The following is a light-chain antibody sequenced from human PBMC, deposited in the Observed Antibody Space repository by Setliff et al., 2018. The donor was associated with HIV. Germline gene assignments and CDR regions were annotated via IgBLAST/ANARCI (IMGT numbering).Light chain of an antibody. J-gene: IGLJ1*01. Sequence: QSVLTQPASVSGSPGQSITISCTGTNSDVGGYSHVSWYQQHPGKAPKLIIYEARNRPSGVSNRFSGSKSGNTASLTISGLRAEDEADYYCSSYAITNTLPFGTGTKVTVL. CDR2: EAR. CDR3: SSYAITNTLP. V-gene: IGLV2-14*01. CDR1: NSDVGGYSH.